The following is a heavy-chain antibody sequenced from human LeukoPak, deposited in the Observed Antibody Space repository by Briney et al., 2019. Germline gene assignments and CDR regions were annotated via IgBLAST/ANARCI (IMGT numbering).Heavy chain of an antibody. CDR3: ARDTGSSSL. V-gene: IGHV3-23*01. D-gene: IGHD6-6*01. CDR2: ISGSGGST. Sequence: VGSLRLSCAASGFTFSSYAMSWVRQAPGKGLEWVSAISGSGGSTYYADSVKGRVTISRDNAKNALYLQMNSLRAEDTAVYYCARDTGSSSLWGQGTLVTVSS. J-gene: IGHJ4*02. CDR1: GFTFSSYA.